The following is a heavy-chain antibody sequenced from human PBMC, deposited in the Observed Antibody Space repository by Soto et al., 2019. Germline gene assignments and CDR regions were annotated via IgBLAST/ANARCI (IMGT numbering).Heavy chain of an antibody. Sequence: QVQLVQSGAEEKKPGALVKVSCKASGYTFTSYAMHWVRQAPGQRLEWMGWINAGNGNTKYSQKFQGRVTITRDTSASTAYMELSSLRSEDTAVYSCARSIVVVTALDYWGQGTLVTVSS. J-gene: IGHJ4*02. CDR1: GYTFTSYA. CDR3: ARSIVVVTALDY. CDR2: INAGNGNT. V-gene: IGHV1-3*05. D-gene: IGHD2-21*02.